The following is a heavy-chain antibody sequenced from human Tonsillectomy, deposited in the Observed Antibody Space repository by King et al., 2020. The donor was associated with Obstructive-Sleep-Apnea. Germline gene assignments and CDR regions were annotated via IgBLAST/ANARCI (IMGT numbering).Heavy chain of an antibody. CDR2: IYPGDSDT. Sequence: VQLVESGAEVKKPGESLKISCKGSGYIFTSYWMGWVRQMPGKGLEWMGSIYPGDSDTRYSPSVQGQVTISAEKSISTAYLQWSSLKDSDTAMYYCARQVLSSRSRYYDYWGQGTLVTVSS. CDR1: GYIFTSYW. J-gene: IGHJ4*02. CDR3: ARQVLSSRSRYYDY. D-gene: IGHD6-13*01. V-gene: IGHV5-51*01.